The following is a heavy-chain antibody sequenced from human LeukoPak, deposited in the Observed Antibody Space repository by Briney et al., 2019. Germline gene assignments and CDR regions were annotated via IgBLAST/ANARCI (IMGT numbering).Heavy chain of an antibody. D-gene: IGHD6-6*01. CDR3: ARGPAARHLDY. CDR1: GFTFDDYA. V-gene: IGHV3-9*01. J-gene: IGHJ4*02. Sequence: GGSLRLSCAASGFTFDDYAMHWVRQAPGKGLEWVSGISWNSGSIGYADSVKGRFTISRDNAKNSLYLQMNSLRAEDTAVYYCARGPAARHLDYWGQGTLVTVSS. CDR2: ISWNSGSI.